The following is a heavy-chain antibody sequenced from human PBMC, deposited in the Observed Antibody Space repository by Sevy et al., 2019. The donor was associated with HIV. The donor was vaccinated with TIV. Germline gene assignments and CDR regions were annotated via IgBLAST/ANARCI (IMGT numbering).Heavy chain of an antibody. V-gene: IGHV3-30*18. D-gene: IGHD3-22*01. CDR2: VSSDGTTR. CDR3: AKEGYYYDSRSSDWFDP. Sequence: GGSLRLSCAASGFNFSPYAMHWVRQGPGKGLEWVATVSSDGTTRSYVDSIKGRFSLSRDNSKNTLYLQMNNLTPEDTAVYYCAKEGYYYDSRSSDWFDPWGPGALVTVFS. CDR1: GFNFSPYA. J-gene: IGHJ5*02.